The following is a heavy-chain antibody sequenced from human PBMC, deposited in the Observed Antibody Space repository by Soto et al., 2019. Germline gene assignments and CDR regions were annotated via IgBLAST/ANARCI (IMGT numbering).Heavy chain of an antibody. Sequence: QVQLVESGGGVVQPGRSLRLSCAASGFTFSSYGMHWVRQAPGKGLEWVAVIWYDGSNKYYADSVKGRFTISRDNSKNTLYLQMISLRAEDTAVYYCARALRAGGYYYYGMDVWGQGTTVTVSS. CDR2: IWYDGSNK. CDR3: ARALRAGGYYYYGMDV. CDR1: GFTFSSYG. D-gene: IGHD3-10*01. V-gene: IGHV3-33*01. J-gene: IGHJ6*02.